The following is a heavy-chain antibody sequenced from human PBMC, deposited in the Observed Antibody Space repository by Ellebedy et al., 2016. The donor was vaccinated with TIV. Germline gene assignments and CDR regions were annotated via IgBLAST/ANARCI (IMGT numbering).Heavy chain of an antibody. CDR3: ARDGHYYDSGSYSVYGMDV. Sequence: GESLKISCAASGFTFSSYGMHWVRPAPGKGLEWVAVLWYDESNEYYADSVKGRFTISRDNSKNTLYLQMHSLRAEDTAVYYCARDGHYYDSGSYSVYGMDVWGQGTTVTVSS. V-gene: IGHV3-33*01. J-gene: IGHJ6*02. D-gene: IGHD3-10*01. CDR2: LWYDESNE. CDR1: GFTFSSYG.